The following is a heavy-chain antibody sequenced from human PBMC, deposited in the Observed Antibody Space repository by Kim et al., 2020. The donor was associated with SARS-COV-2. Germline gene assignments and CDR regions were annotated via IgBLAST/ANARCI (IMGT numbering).Heavy chain of an antibody. CDR1: GFGFDTHS. Sequence: GGSLRLSCAASGFGFDTHSMNWVRQAPGKGLECVSSIGGTSNYIYYADSVKGRFTISRDNAKNSLFLQMNSLRAEDTAVYYCARGGYCSSTSCYFYYYALDVWGQGTTVTVSS. D-gene: IGHD2-2*01. CDR2: IGGTSNYI. CDR3: ARGGYCSSTSCYFYYYALDV. V-gene: IGHV3-21*01. J-gene: IGHJ6*02.